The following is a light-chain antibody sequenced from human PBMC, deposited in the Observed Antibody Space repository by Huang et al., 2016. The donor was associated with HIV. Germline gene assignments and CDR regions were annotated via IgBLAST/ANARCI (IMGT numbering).Light chain of an antibody. CDR1: QDISTH. V-gene: IGKV1-9*01. CDR2: GAS. Sequence: IQLTQSPSSLSASVGDRVTITCPASQDISTHLAWYQQKPGKAPKVLIYGASTLQSGVPSRFSGSASGTYFSLTITNLQPEDFATYYCQQLNTYPITFGQGTRLDIK. CDR3: QQLNTYPIT. J-gene: IGKJ5*01.